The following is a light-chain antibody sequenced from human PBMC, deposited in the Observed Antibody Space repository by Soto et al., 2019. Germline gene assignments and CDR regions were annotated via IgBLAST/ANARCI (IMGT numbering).Light chain of an antibody. Sequence: QSVLTQPPSASGTPGQRITISCSGSSSNIGDNPVNWYQQLPGAAPKLLIYINDQRPSGVPDRFSGSKSGTSASLAISGLQPEDEDDYYCAAWDDSLNALLGTGTKVTVL. J-gene: IGLJ1*01. CDR2: IND. V-gene: IGLV1-44*01. CDR3: AAWDDSLNAL. CDR1: SSNIGDNP.